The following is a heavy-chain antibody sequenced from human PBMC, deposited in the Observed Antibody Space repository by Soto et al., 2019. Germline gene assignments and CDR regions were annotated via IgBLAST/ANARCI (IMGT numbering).Heavy chain of an antibody. Sequence: SETLSLTCTVSGDSISSYYWSWIRQPPGKGLEWIGYIYYSGSTNYNPSLKSRVTISVDTSKNQFSLKLSSVTAADTAVYYCGRVDYYDSSGPGDWYFDLWGRGTLVTVS. CDR3: GRVDYYDSSGPGDWYFDL. V-gene: IGHV4-59*01. D-gene: IGHD3-22*01. J-gene: IGHJ2*01. CDR2: IYYSGST. CDR1: GDSISSYY.